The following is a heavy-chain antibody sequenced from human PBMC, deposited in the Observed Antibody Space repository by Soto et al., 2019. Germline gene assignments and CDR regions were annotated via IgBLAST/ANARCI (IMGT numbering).Heavy chain of an antibody. Sequence: LRLSCAASGFTFSSYSMNWVRQAPGKGLEWVSYISSSSSTIYYADSVKGRFTISRDNAKNSLYLQMNSLRAEDTAVYYCARPPEGSYVLTYYYYYRDVGGKGPRATVPS. D-gene: IGHD3-16*01. V-gene: IGHV3-48*01. CDR3: ARPPEGSYVLTYYYYYRDV. CDR2: ISSSSSTI. CDR1: GFTFSSYS. J-gene: IGHJ6*03.